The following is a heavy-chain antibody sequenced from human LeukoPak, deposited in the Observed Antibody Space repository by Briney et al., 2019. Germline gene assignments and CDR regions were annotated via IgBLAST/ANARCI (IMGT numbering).Heavy chain of an antibody. D-gene: IGHD1-26*01. J-gene: IGHJ4*02. Sequence: SETLSLTCTVSGGSISSSSYFWGWIRQPPGKGLEWIGSIYYSGNTYYNPSLMSRVTISLDTSKNQFSLKLGSVTAADTAVYYCARRNRWELLDFWGQGTLVTVSS. CDR1: GGSISSSSYF. V-gene: IGHV4-39*01. CDR3: ARRNRWELLDF. CDR2: IYYSGNT.